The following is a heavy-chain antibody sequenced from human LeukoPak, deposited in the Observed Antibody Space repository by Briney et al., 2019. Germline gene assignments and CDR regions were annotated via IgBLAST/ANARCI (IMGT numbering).Heavy chain of an antibody. J-gene: IGHJ4*02. CDR1: GGPISSSSYY. CDR2: IYYSGST. Sequence: SETLSLTCTVSGGPISSSSYYWGWIRQPPGKGLEWIGSIYYSGSTYYNPSLKSRVTISVDTSKNQFSLKLSSVTAADTAVYYCARHLYGSGRYPTDYWGQGTLVTVSS. V-gene: IGHV4-39*01. CDR3: ARHLYGSGRYPTDY. D-gene: IGHD3-10*01.